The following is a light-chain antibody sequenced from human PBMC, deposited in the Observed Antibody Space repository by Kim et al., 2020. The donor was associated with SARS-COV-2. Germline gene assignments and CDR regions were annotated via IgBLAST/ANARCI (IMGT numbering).Light chain of an antibody. J-gene: IGLJ3*02. CDR3: NCRDSSGKSVV. CDR2: GKN. CDR1: SLRYNY. V-gene: IGLV3-19*01. Sequence: AFGQEVRITCQGDSLRYNYASWYPQRPGRAPVLVISGKNNRPSGMPDRFSGSSSGNTASLTITGAQAEDEADYYCNCRDSSGKSVVFGGGTQLTVL.